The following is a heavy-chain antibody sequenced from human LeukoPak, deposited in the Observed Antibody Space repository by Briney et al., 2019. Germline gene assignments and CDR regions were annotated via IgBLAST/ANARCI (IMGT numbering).Heavy chain of an antibody. CDR3: ARDKSVGATPFDY. CDR1: GFTFSNYW. Sequence: GGSLRLSCAASGFTFSNYWMGWVRQAPGKGLERVADVKQDGSEKYYVDSVKGRFTISRDNAKKSLYLQMNSLRAEDTAAYYCARDKSVGATPFDYWGQGTLVTDSS. V-gene: IGHV3-7*05. CDR2: VKQDGSEK. D-gene: IGHD1-26*01. J-gene: IGHJ4*02.